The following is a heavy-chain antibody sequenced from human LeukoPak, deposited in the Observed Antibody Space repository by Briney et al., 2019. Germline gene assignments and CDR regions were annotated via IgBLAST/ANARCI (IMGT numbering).Heavy chain of an antibody. J-gene: IGHJ4*02. Sequence: SETLSLTCIVSGGSISSYYWSWIRQPPGKGLEWIAYIYYSGSTNYNPSLKSRVTISIDTSKHQFSLKLSSVTAADTAVYYCARHSGSYYDFDYWGQGTLVTVSS. CDR1: GGSISSYY. CDR2: IYYSGST. D-gene: IGHD1-26*01. CDR3: ARHSGSYYDFDY. V-gene: IGHV4-59*08.